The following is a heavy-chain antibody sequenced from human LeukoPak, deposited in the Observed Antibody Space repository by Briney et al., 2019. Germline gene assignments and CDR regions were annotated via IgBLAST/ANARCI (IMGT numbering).Heavy chain of an antibody. CDR3: AKSYGDDDAFDI. D-gene: IGHD4-17*01. Sequence: GRSLRLSCAASGFTFSSYGMHWVRQAPGKGLEWVAVISYDGSNKYYADSVKGRFTISRDNSKNTLYLQMNGLRAEDTAVYYCAKSYGDDDAFDIWGQGTMVTVSS. CDR2: ISYDGSNK. CDR1: GFTFSSYG. J-gene: IGHJ3*02. V-gene: IGHV3-30*18.